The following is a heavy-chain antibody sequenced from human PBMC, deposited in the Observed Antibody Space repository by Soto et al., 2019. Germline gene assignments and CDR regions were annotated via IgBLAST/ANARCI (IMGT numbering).Heavy chain of an antibody. D-gene: IGHD6-13*01. V-gene: IGHV1-3*01. Sequence: QVHLVQSGAEVKRPGASVRLSCRTSGYTFTNYALHWVRRAPGQGLEWMGWINPDSGNTKYSQKSQGRVTFTRDTSASAGYMDMSSLTSEDTALYYCARDPLAGPTLGTGIDSWGQGTLLTVSS. J-gene: IGHJ5*01. CDR3: ARDPLAGPTLGTGIDS. CDR1: GYTFTNYA. CDR2: INPDSGNT.